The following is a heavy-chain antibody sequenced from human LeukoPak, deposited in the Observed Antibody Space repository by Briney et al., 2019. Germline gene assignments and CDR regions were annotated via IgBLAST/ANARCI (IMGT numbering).Heavy chain of an antibody. V-gene: IGHV3-30*01. Sequence: HPGGSLRLSCAASGFTFSSYSMHWVRQAPGEGLEWVAVISYDGSNKYYADSVKGRFTISRDNSKNTLYLQMNSLRAEDTAVYYCVVVVFDYWGQGTLVTVSS. J-gene: IGHJ4*02. D-gene: IGHD2-2*01. CDR1: GFTFSSYS. CDR2: ISYDGSNK. CDR3: VVVVFDY.